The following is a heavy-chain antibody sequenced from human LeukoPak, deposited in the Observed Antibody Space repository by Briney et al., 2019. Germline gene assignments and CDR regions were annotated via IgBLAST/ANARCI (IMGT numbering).Heavy chain of an antibody. CDR2: ISGSGGST. J-gene: IGHJ4*02. V-gene: IGHV3-23*01. D-gene: IGHD3-10*01. Sequence: GGSLRLSCAASGFTFSIDAMSSVRQAPGKWLESVSAISGSGGSTYYADSVKGRLTISRDNSKNTLYLQMNSLRAEDTAVYYCAKHYGSGCYYNVGFDYWGQGTLVTVSS. CDR1: GFTFSIDA. CDR3: AKHYGSGCYYNVGFDY.